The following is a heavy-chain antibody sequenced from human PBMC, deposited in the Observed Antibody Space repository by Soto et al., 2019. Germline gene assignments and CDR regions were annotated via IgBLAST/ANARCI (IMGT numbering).Heavy chain of an antibody. CDR1: GGSISSYY. D-gene: IGHD2-15*01. Sequence: QVQLQESGPGLVKPSETLSLTCPVSGGSISSYYWSWIRQPPGKGLEWIGYIYYSGSTNSNPSLQSRVTTSVDTSKNQVSLKLSSVTAADTAGYYCTRTESPSVVVAATAPSYYYYMDVWGKGTTVTVS. J-gene: IGHJ6*03. CDR2: IYYSGST. V-gene: IGHV4-59*01. CDR3: TRTESPSVVVAATAPSYYYYMDV.